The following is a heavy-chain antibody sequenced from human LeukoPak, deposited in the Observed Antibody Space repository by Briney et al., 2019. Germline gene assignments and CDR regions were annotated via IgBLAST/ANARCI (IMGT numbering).Heavy chain of an antibody. J-gene: IGHJ4*02. Sequence: AGESLRLSCAASGLTFSSYAMSWVRQAPGKGLEWVSAISGSGGGTYYADSVKGRFAISRDDSKSTLYLQMNSLRGEDTAVYYCAKDFGRNLGGPGYWGRGTLVIVSS. CDR3: AKDFGRNLGGPGY. V-gene: IGHV3-23*01. CDR1: GLTFSSYA. CDR2: ISGSGGGT. D-gene: IGHD1-14*01.